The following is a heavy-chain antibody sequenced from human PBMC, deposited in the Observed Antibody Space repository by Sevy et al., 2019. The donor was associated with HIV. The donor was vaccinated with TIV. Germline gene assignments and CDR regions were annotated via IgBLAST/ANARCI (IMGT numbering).Heavy chain of an antibody. CDR3: ATNGSAGGTFDY. CDR2: IIPIFGTR. D-gene: IGHD1-1*01. V-gene: IGHV1-69*13. CDR1: GGTFSSYG. Sequence: ASVKVSCKGSGGTFSSYGISWVRQAPGQGLEWMGGIIPIFGTRNYAQKFQGRVTITADESTSTAYMELSSLTSEDTAVYYCATNGSAGGTFDYWGQGTLVTVSS. J-gene: IGHJ4*02.